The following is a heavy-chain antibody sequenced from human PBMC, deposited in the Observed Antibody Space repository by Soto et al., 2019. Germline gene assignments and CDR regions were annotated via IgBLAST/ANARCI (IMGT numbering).Heavy chain of an antibody. CDR1: GFSLSTSGVG. D-gene: IGHD6-13*01. J-gene: IGHJ5*02. CDR3: AHRGQAAARTGVISSFDL. CDR2: IYWNDDK. V-gene: IGHV2-5*01. Sequence: SGPTLVNPTQTLTLTCTFSGFSLSTSGVGVGWIRQPPGKALEWLALIYWNDDKRYSPSLKSRLTITKDTSKNQVVLTMTNMDPVATATYNCAHRGQAAARTGVISSFDLWGQGTLVTVSS.